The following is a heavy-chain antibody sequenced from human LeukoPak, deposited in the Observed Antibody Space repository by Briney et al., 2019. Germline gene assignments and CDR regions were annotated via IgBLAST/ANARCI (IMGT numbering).Heavy chain of an antibody. CDR1: RFTFSRYA. CDR2: ISGSGDST. Sequence: GGSLRLSCAASRFTFSRYAMHWVRQAPGKGLEWVSTISGSGDSTYYADSVKGRFTISRDNSKNTLYLQMNSLRAEDTAVYYCATGMVQALYFFDSWGQGTLVTVSS. CDR3: ATGMVQALYFFDS. V-gene: IGHV3-23*01. D-gene: IGHD3-10*01. J-gene: IGHJ4*02.